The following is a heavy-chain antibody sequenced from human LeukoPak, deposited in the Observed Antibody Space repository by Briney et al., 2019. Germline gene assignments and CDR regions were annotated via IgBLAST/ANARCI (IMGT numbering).Heavy chain of an antibody. Sequence: SETLSLTCTVSGGSISSYYWSWIRQPPGKGLEWIGYIYYSGSTNYNPSLKSRVTISVDTSKNQFSLKLSSVTAADTAVYYCARHSSSSLYYYYGMDVWGQGTTVTVSS. CDR2: IYYSGST. J-gene: IGHJ6*02. CDR3: ARHSSSSLYYYYGMDV. D-gene: IGHD6-6*01. V-gene: IGHV4-59*08. CDR1: GGSISSYY.